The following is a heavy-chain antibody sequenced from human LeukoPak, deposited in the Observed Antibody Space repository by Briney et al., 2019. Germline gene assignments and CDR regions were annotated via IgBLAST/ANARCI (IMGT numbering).Heavy chain of an antibody. D-gene: IGHD7-27*01. CDR3: ASLNGGGSYYYGMDV. Sequence: TLSLTCTVSGGSISSGGYYWSWLRQHPGKGLEWIGYIYYSGSTYYNPSLKSRVTISVDTSKNQFSLKLSSVTAADTAVYYCASLNGGGSYYYGMDVWGQGTTVTVSS. CDR2: IYYSGST. V-gene: IGHV4-31*03. J-gene: IGHJ6*02. CDR1: GGSISSGGYY.